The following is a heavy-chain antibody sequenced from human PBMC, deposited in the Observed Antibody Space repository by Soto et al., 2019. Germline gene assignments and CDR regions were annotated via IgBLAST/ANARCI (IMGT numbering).Heavy chain of an antibody. V-gene: IGHV2-5*02. CDR1: GFSLTSSGMA. CDR3: ARSAYYGSGKYAGFDA. D-gene: IGHD3-10*01. J-gene: IGHJ3*01. Sequence: QITLKESGPALVRPSQPLNLTCNFSGFSLTSSGMAVGWIRQRPGKGLEWLSLIYWDDDKRYSPSLKNRLVVSKDTSKNQVVLTLTSVDPVDTATYYCARSAYYGSGKYAGFDAWGQGTMVTVSS. CDR2: IYWDDDK.